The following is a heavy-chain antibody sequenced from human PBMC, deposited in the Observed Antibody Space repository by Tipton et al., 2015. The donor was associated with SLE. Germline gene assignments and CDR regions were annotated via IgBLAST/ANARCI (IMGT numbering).Heavy chain of an antibody. CDR2: IYYSGST. CDR3: ASGYGDSSSSTAFDI. CDR1: GGSISSHY. D-gene: IGHD6-6*01. V-gene: IGHV4-59*11. Sequence: GLVKPSETLSLTCTVSGGSISSHYWSWIRQPPGKGLEWIGYIYYSGSTNYNPSLKSRVTISVDSSKNQFSLKLSSVTAADTAVYYCASGYGDSSSSTAFDIWGQGTMVTVSS. J-gene: IGHJ3*02.